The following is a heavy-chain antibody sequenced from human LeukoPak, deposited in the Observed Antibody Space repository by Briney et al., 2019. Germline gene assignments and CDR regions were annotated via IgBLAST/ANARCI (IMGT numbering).Heavy chain of an antibody. V-gene: IGHV1-2*02. CDR3: ARDLGIAARYFDY. CDR2: INPNSGGT. D-gene: IGHD6-6*01. Sequence: SSVNASCKASRYTFTRYYMHWVRQAPRLGVEWMGWINPNSGGTDYAQKFQGRVSITRDTSISTAYMELSRLRSDEAAVYYCARDLGIAARYFDYWGQGTLVTVSS. CDR1: RYTFTRYY. J-gene: IGHJ4*02.